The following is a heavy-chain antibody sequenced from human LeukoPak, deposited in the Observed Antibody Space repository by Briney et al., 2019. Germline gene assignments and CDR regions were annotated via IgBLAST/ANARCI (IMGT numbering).Heavy chain of an antibody. Sequence: GGSLRLSCAASGLTFSSNCMSWVRQAPGKGLEWVSLIYSGGSKYYTDYVKDGFTISRHNSKNTLYLQMNSLRAEDTSVYYCAKARSTSNFFVPWGQGTLVTVSS. CDR2: IYSGGSK. D-gene: IGHD2-2*01. CDR3: AKARSTSNFFVP. CDR1: GLTFSSNC. J-gene: IGHJ5*02. V-gene: IGHV3-53*01.